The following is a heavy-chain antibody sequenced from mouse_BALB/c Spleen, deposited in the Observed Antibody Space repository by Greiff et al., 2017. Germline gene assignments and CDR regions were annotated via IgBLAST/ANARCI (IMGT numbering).Heavy chain of an antibody. D-gene: IGHD2-14*01. Sequence: EVQLVESGGGLVQPGESLKLSCESNEYEFPSHDMSWVRKTPEKRLELVAAINSDGGSTYYPDTMERRFIISRDNTKKSLYLQMSSLRSEDTSLYYCARHPIGTTPYAMDYWGQGTSVTVSS. CDR1: EYEFPSHD. J-gene: IGHJ4*01. CDR3: ARHPIGTTPYAMDY. V-gene: IGHV5-2*01. CDR2: INSDGGST.